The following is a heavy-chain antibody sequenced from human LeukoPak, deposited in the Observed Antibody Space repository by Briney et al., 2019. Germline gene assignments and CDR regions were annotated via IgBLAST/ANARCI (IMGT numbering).Heavy chain of an antibody. CDR2: ISYDGIKK. Sequence: GGSLRLSCAASGFVFSHFAMHWVRQAPGRGLEWVTLISYDGIKKNYADSVKGRFTISRDNSKNTLYLQMNSLRPEDTAVYYCARSKAYCGGDCYPDYWGQGTLVTVSS. CDR3: ARSKAYCGGDCYPDY. V-gene: IGHV3-30-3*01. J-gene: IGHJ4*02. D-gene: IGHD2-21*02. CDR1: GFVFSHFA.